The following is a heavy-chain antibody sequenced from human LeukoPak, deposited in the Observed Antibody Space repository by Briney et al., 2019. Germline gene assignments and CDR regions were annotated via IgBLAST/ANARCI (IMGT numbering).Heavy chain of an antibody. CDR1: GYTLTELS. Sequence: ASVKVSCKVSGYTLTELSMHWVRQAPGKGLEWMGGFDPEDGETIYAQKFQGRVTMTEDTSTDTAYMELSSLRSEDTAVYYCATGITMVRGVTYHYYGMDVWGKGTTVTVSS. CDR2: FDPEDGET. J-gene: IGHJ6*04. V-gene: IGHV1-24*01. CDR3: ATGITMVRGVTYHYYGMDV. D-gene: IGHD3-10*01.